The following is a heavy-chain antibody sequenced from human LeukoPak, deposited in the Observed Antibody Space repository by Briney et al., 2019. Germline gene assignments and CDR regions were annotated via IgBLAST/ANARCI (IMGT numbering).Heavy chain of an antibody. D-gene: IGHD3-10*01. CDR1: GYTFTSYA. CDR2: INAGNGNT. CDR3: ARDTITMVRGGLNWFDP. J-gene: IGHJ5*02. Sequence: ASVKVSCNASGYTFTSYAMHWVRQAPGQRLEWMGWINAGNGNTKYSQKFQGRVTITRDTSASTAYMELSSLRSEDTAVYYCARDTITMVRGGLNWFDPWGQGTLVTVSS. V-gene: IGHV1-3*01.